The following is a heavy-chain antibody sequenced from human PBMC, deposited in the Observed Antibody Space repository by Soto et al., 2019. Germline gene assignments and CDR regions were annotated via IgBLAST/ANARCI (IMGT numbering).Heavy chain of an antibody. CDR3: TREPSHVHYSYVGMDV. J-gene: IGHJ6*02. V-gene: IGHV3-15*01. CDR2: IKSKTDGGTT. CDR1: GGTFSNAW. Sequence: WVSLRLSCAASGGTFSNAWIGWVRQAPGQGLEWVGRIKSKTDGGTTDYAAPVKGRCTIARDDTKNTLYMQMNSPKTEDTVVYYCTREPSHVHYSYVGMDVGGQGATGAVS.